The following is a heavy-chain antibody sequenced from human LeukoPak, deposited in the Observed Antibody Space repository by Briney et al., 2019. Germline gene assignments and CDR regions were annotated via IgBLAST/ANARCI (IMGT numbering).Heavy chain of an antibody. D-gene: IGHD4-17*01. CDR3: ARDPSTVTTSAYYYGMDV. Sequence: SQTLSLTCAISGDSVSSNSAAWNWIRQSPSRGLEWLGRTYYRSEWYNDYAVSVKSRITINPDTSKNQFSLQLNSVTPEDTAVYYCARDPSTVTTSAYYYGMDVWGQGTTVTVSS. CDR1: GDSVSSNSAA. V-gene: IGHV6-1*01. CDR2: TYYRSEWYN. J-gene: IGHJ6*02.